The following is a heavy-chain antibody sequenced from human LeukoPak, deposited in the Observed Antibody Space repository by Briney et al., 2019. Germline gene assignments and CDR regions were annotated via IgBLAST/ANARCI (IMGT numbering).Heavy chain of an antibody. CDR2: INHNGNVN. Sequence: GGSLRLSCAASGFTFSSYWMNWARQAPGKGLEWVASINHNGNVNYYVDSVKGRFTISRDNTKNTLYLQMNSLRAEDTAVYYCAPQQAFSPYNWFDPWGQGTLVTVSS. D-gene: IGHD3-3*02. J-gene: IGHJ5*02. CDR3: APQQAFSPYNWFDP. CDR1: GFTFSSYW. V-gene: IGHV3-7*01.